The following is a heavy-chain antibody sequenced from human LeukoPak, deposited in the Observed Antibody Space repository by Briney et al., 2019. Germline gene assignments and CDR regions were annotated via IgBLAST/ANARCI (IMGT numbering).Heavy chain of an antibody. Sequence: PGGSLRLSCAASEFTFRNYNMNWVRQAPGKGLEWVSYISSGSSHIEYADSVKGRFTISRDNTMNSLYLQMNSLRDEYTAVYYCARVHGSGWYGDYWGQGSLVTVSS. CDR1: EFTFRNYN. CDR2: ISSGSSHI. V-gene: IGHV3-48*02. J-gene: IGHJ4*02. CDR3: ARVHGSGWYGDY. D-gene: IGHD6-19*01.